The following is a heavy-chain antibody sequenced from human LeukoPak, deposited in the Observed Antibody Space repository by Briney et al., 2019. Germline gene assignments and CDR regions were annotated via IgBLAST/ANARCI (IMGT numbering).Heavy chain of an antibody. J-gene: IGHJ4*02. D-gene: IGHD6-6*01. CDR2: ISGSSSTI. CDR3: ARKNTTSSEDY. Sequence: GGSLRLSCAASGFTFSSYSMNWVRQAPGKGLEWVSFISGSSSTIDYADSVKGRFTISRDNGKNSLFLHMNSLRAEDTAVYYCARKNTTSSEDYWGQGTLVTVFS. CDR1: GFTFSSYS. V-gene: IGHV3-48*01.